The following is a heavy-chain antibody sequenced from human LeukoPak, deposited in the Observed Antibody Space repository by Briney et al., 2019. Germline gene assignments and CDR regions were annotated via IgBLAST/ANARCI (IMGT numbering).Heavy chain of an antibody. J-gene: IGHJ4*02. V-gene: IGHV4-30-2*01. CDR2: IYHSGST. CDR1: GGSISSGGYY. CDR3: ARASELWFGDIR. Sequence: SETLSLTCTVSGGSISSGGYYWSWIRQPPGKGLEWIGYIYHSGSTYYNPSLKSRVTISVDRSKNQFSLKLSSVTAADTAVFYCARASELWFGDIRWGQGTLVTVSS. D-gene: IGHD3-10*01.